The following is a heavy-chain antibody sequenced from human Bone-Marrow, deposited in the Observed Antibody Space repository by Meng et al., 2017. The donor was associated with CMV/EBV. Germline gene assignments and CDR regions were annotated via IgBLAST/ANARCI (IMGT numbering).Heavy chain of an antibody. J-gene: IGHJ3*02. Sequence: GESLKISCSASGFTFSDYYMSWIRQAPGKGLEWVSYISSSGSTIYYADSVKGRFTISRDNAKNSLYLQMNSLRAEDTAVYYCARDRRQWLAPGAFDAFDIWGQGTMVTVSS. CDR3: ARDRRQWLAPGAFDAFDI. CDR1: GFTFSDYY. CDR2: ISSSGSTI. V-gene: IGHV3-11*04. D-gene: IGHD6-19*01.